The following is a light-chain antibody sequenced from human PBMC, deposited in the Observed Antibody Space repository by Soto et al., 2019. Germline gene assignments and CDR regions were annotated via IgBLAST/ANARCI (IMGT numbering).Light chain of an antibody. CDR3: QQYNSLWT. V-gene: IGKV1-5*01. CDR2: DAS. CDR1: QSISSW. Sequence: DVQLTQSPSSLSASVGDRISITCRASQSISSWLAWYQQKPGKAPKLLIYDASSLESGVPSRFSGSGSGTEFTLTISSLKPDDFATYYCQQYNSLWTFGQGTKVDIK. J-gene: IGKJ1*01.